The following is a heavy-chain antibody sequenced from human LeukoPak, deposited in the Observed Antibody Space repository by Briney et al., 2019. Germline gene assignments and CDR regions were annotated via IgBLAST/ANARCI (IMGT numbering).Heavy chain of an antibody. V-gene: IGHV4-4*07. CDR3: GRDWYDSIGS. Sequence: SETLSLTCTVSGGSISSYYWSWIRQPAGKGLEWIGRIYTSGSTNYNPSLKSRVTMSVDTSKNQFSLKLSSVTAADTAVYYWGRDWYDSIGSWAQETLVTVPS. D-gene: IGHD3-22*01. J-gene: IGHJ4*02. CDR2: IYTSGST. CDR1: GGSISSYY.